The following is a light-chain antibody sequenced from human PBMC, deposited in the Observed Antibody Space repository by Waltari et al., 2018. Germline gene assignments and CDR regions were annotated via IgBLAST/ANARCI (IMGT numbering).Light chain of an antibody. Sequence: ETLMTQSPATLSVSLGNRTTLSCRASQRVGRNLAWYLQRPGQPPRLRIYGASTRATAVPARFSGSGSGTELTLTVSSLQSEDFGIYYCQQYNDWPHTFGPGTKVDIK. CDR1: QRVGRN. V-gene: IGKV3-15*01. J-gene: IGKJ3*01. CDR2: GAS. CDR3: QQYNDWPHT.